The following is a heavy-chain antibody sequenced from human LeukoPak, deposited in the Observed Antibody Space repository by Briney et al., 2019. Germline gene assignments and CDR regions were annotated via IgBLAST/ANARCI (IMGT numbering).Heavy chain of an antibody. J-gene: IGHJ4*02. V-gene: IGHV3-23*01. CDR2: ISGSGGST. CDR3: AKDYWFGDLSIEVFDY. CDR1: GFTFGSYA. D-gene: IGHD3-10*01. Sequence: PGGSLRLSCAASGFTFGSYAMSWVRQAPGKGLEWVSTISGSGGSTYYADSVKGRFTISRDNSKNTLSLQMNSLTAEDTAVYYCAKDYWFGDLSIEVFDYWGQGTLVSVSS.